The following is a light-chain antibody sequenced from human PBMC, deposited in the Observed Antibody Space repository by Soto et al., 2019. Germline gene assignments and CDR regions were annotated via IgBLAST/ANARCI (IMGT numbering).Light chain of an antibody. CDR2: GAS. Sequence: EIVLTQSPGTLSLSPGERATLSCRASQSVSSSYLAWYQQKPGQAPRLLIYGASSRATGIPDRFSGSGSGTDFTLTISRLEPEDFAVYYCQQYGSSPPYTFGQGTTVDI. CDR1: QSVSSSY. V-gene: IGKV3-20*01. CDR3: QQYGSSPPYT. J-gene: IGKJ3*01.